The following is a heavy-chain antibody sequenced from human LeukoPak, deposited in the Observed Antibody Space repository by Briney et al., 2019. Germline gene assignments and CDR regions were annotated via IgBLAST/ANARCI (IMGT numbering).Heavy chain of an antibody. J-gene: IGHJ4*02. D-gene: IGHD2-15*01. Sequence: ASVKVSCKASGYTFTNYAMNWVRQAPGQGLEWVGWINTDTGNPTYAQGFTGRFVFSLDTSVSTAYLQISSLKAEDTAVYYCAGGGGGYCSDNSCYGDYWGQGTLVTVSS. V-gene: IGHV7-4-1*02. CDR3: AGGGGGYCSDNSCYGDY. CDR1: GYTFTNYA. CDR2: INTDTGNP.